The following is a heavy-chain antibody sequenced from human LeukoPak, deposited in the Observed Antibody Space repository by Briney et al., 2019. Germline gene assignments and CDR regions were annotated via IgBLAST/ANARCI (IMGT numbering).Heavy chain of an antibody. J-gene: IGHJ6*02. CDR1: GFTFSDYY. V-gene: IGHV3-11*05. CDR2: ISTSGDYT. Sequence: PGGSLRLSCAASGFTFSDYYMTWIRLAPGKGLEWVSYISTSGDYTNYADSVMGRYTMSRDNTRNSLYLQMSSLRDEDTAVYYCARGHYGLDVWGQGTTVTVSS. CDR3: ARGHYGLDV.